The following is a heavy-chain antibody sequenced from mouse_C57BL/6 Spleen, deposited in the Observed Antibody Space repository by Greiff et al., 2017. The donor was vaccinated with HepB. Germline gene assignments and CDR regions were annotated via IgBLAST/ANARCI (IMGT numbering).Heavy chain of an antibody. CDR1: GYTFTSYD. V-gene: IGHV1-85*01. Sequence: QVQLQQSGPELVKPGASVKLSCKASGYTFTSYDINWVKQRPGQGLEWIGWIYPRDGSTKYNEKFKGKATVTVDTSSSTAYMELHSLTSEDSAVYFCARSNYSNYVDWYFDVWGTGTTVTVSS. CDR3: ARSNYSNYVDWYFDV. CDR2: IYPRDGST. J-gene: IGHJ1*03. D-gene: IGHD2-5*01.